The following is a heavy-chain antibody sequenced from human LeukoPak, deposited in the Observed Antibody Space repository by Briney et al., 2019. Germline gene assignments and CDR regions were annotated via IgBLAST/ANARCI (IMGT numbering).Heavy chain of an antibody. D-gene: IGHD2-15*01. V-gene: IGHV1-8*01. Sequence: ASVEVSCKASGYTFTSYDINWVRQATGQGLEWMGWMNPNSGNTGYAQKFQGRVTMTRNTSISTAYMELSSLRSEDTAVYYCARQHCSGGSCYSVLDVWGQGTTVTVSS. J-gene: IGHJ6*02. CDR3: ARQHCSGGSCYSVLDV. CDR2: MNPNSGNT. CDR1: GYTFTSYD.